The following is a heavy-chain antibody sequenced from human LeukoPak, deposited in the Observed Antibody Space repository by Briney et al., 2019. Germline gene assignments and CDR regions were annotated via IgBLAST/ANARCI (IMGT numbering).Heavy chain of an antibody. CDR1: GGSISSGSYS. V-gene: IGHV4-30-2*01. D-gene: IGHD2-2*01. Sequence: SQTLSLTCAVSGGSISSGSYSWSWIRQPSGKGLECIGYIYHSGSTYYNPSLKSRVTISVDRSKNQFSLKLSSVTAADTAVYYCARAPVGYCSSTSCFKPNWYFDLWGRGTLVTVSS. J-gene: IGHJ2*01. CDR3: ARAPVGYCSSTSCFKPNWYFDL. CDR2: IYHSGST.